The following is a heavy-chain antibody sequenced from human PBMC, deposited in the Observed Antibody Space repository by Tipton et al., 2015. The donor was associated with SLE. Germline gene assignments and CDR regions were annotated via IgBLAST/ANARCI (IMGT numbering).Heavy chain of an antibody. V-gene: IGHV4-39*07. Sequence: TLSLTCTVSGGSISSNSYYWGWIRQPPGKGLEWIGEINHSGSTNYNPSLKSRVTISVDTSKNQFSLKLRSVTAAGTAVYYCARVLMGFGEPRAPTRGYYYYMDVWGKGTTVTVSS. CDR2: INHSGST. CDR3: ARVLMGFGEPRAPTRGYYYYMDV. J-gene: IGHJ6*03. CDR1: GGSISSNSYY. D-gene: IGHD3-10*01.